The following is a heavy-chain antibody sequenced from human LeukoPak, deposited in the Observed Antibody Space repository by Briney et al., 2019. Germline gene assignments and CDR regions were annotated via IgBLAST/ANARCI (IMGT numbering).Heavy chain of an antibody. Sequence: SETLSLTCAVYGGSFSGYYWSWIRQPPGKGLEWIGEINHSGSTNYKPSLKSRVTISVDTSKNQFSLKLSSVTATDTAVYYCARSITIFDYWGQGTLVTVSS. CDR2: INHSGST. CDR1: GGSFSGYY. V-gene: IGHV4-34*01. J-gene: IGHJ4*02. CDR3: ARSITIFDY. D-gene: IGHD3-3*01.